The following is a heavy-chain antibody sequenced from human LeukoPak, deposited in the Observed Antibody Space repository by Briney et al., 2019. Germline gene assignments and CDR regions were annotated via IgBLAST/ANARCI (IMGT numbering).Heavy chain of an antibody. CDR2: INPSSGAT. J-gene: IGHJ6*02. Sequence: ASVKVSCKTSGYTFTSYYIHWVRQAPGQGLEWMGIINPSSGATNYAQKFQGRVTMTRDTSTSSVYMELSSQRSEDTAVYYCARATNFYYYYGMDVWGQGTTVTVSS. CDR3: ARATNFYYYYGMDV. D-gene: IGHD1-26*01. CDR1: GYTFTSYY. V-gene: IGHV1-46*01.